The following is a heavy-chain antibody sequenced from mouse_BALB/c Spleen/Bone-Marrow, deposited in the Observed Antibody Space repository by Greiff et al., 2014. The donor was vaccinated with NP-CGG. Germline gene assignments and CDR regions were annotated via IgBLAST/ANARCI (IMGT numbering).Heavy chain of an antibody. V-gene: IGHV5-6-5*01. CDR1: GFTFSSYA. CDR2: ISSGGST. D-gene: IGHD1-1*01. Sequence: EVQLQQSGGGLVKPGGSLKLSCAASGFTFSSYAMSWVRQTPEKRLEWVASISSGGSTYYPDSVKGRFTISRDNARNILYLQMSSLRSEDTAVYYCARGRYYHGSSPLGAMDYWGQGTSVSVSS. CDR3: ARGRYYHGSSPLGAMDY. J-gene: IGHJ4*01.